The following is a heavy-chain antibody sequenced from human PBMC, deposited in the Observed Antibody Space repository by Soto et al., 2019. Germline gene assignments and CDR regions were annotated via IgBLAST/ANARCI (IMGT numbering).Heavy chain of an antibody. V-gene: IGHV3-23*05. CDR1: GFTLDNG. CDR3: VSWVSAHFDN. J-gene: IGHJ4*02. Sequence: EVQVLESGGALVQPGGSLRLSCVASGFTLDNGMTWVRQAPGKGLEWISTVDYSGNNKHYADSVKGRFTISRDKSRNTIALQMSNLRAEDTALYYCVSWVSAHFDNWGQGTLVTVSS. D-gene: IGHD2-8*01. CDR2: VDYSGNNK.